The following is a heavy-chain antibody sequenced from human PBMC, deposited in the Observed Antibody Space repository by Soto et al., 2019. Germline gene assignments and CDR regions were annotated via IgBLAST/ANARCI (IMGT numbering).Heavy chain of an antibody. D-gene: IGHD2-2*01. CDR2: INAGNGNT. J-gene: IGHJ4*02. CDR1: GYTFTSYA. Sequence: QVQLVQSGAEVKKPGASVKVSCKASGYTFTSYAMHWVRKATGQRLEWMGWINAGNGNTKYSQKFQGRVTITRDTSASTAYMELSSLRSEDTAVYYCARDCSSTSCYSYWGQGTLVTVSS. CDR3: ARDCSSTSCYSY. V-gene: IGHV1-3*01.